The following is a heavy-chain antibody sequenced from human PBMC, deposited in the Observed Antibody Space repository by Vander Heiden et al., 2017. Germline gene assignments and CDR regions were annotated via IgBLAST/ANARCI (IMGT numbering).Heavy chain of an antibody. Sequence: QVQLVEPGGGVVQPGRSLRLSCAASGFTFSSYAMHWVRQAPGKGLEWVAVISYDGSNKYYADSVKGRFTISRDNSKNTLYLQMNSLRAEDTAVYYCARDNVRRYSSSLFIDHYFDYWGQGTLVTVSS. J-gene: IGHJ4*02. CDR3: ARDNVRRYSSSLFIDHYFDY. CDR1: GFTFSSYA. D-gene: IGHD6-6*01. V-gene: IGHV3-30-3*01. CDR2: ISYDGSNK.